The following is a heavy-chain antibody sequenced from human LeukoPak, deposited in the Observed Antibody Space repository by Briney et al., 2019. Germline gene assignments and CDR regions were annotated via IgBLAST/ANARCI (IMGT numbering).Heavy chain of an antibody. V-gene: IGHV4-39*07. Sequence: SETLSLTCTVSGGSISSNNYYWGWIRQPPGKGLEWIGSIYYSGSPYYNPSLKSRVTISVDSSKIQFSLKLSSVTAADTAVYYCAMSGNYYYFDYWGQGTLVTVSS. CDR2: IYYSGSP. CDR1: GGSISSNNYY. J-gene: IGHJ4*02. D-gene: IGHD1-26*01. CDR3: AMSGNYYYFDY.